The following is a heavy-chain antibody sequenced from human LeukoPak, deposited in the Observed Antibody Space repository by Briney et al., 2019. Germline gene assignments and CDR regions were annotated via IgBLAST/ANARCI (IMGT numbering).Heavy chain of an antibody. Sequence: GGSLRLSCAASGFTFSDYYMSWIRQAPGKGLEWVSSISSSASTTYYADSVKGRFTILRDNAKKSLYLQMNSLRAEDTAMYYCAGLRFGLILEGPDYWGQGTLVTVSS. V-gene: IGHV3-11*04. CDR2: ISSSASTT. D-gene: IGHD3-16*01. J-gene: IGHJ4*02. CDR3: AGLRFGLILEGPDY. CDR1: GFTFSDYY.